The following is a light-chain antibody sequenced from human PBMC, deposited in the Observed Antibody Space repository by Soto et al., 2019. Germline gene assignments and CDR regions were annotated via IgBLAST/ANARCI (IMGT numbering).Light chain of an antibody. CDR3: QQSHSTPPT. CDR1: HNIVTY. J-gene: IGKJ2*01. CDR2: EAS. Sequence: DIHMAQSPPSLSASVGDRVTITCRASHNIVTYLNWYQQKAGKAPSLLIYEASHLQSGVPFRFFGSGSGTDFPLTSENLQHEDSATYYCQQSHSTPPTFGPGTKLEIK. V-gene: IGKV1-39*01.